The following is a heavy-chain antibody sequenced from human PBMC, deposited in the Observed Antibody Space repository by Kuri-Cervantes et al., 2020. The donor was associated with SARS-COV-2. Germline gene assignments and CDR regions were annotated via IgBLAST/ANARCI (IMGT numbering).Heavy chain of an antibody. CDR2: IDSSSYYI. V-gene: IGHV3-21*04. Sequence: GESLKISCAASGFTFSGYSMNWIRQAPGKGLEWVASIDSSSYYIYHADSVKGRLTISRDNAKTSVYLQMNSLKVEDTAVYYCARESRYVYGEFDVWGQGTLVTVSS. J-gene: IGHJ4*02. CDR3: ARESRYVYGEFDV. D-gene: IGHD5-18*01. CDR1: GFTFSGYS.